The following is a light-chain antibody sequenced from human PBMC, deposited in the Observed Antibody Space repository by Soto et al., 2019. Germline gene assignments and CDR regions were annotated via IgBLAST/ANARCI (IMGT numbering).Light chain of an antibody. J-gene: IGKJ5*01. CDR3: QQRINWPPLT. V-gene: IGKV3-11*01. Sequence: ERATLSCRASQSVSSYLAWYQQKPGQAPRLLIYDASNRATGIPARFSGSGSGTDFTLTISSLEPEDFAVYYCQQRINWPPLTFGQGTRLEI. CDR2: DAS. CDR1: QSVSSY.